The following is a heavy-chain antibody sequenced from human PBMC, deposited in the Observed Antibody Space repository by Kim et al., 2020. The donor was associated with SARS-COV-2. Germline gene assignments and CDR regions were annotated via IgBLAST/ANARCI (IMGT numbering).Heavy chain of an antibody. CDR3: ARSHWGGATIG. V-gene: IGHV4-34*01. J-gene: IGHJ4*02. CDR2: INHSGST. Sequence: SETLSLTCAVYGGSFSGYYWSWIRQPPGKGLEWIGEINHSGSTNYNPSLKSRVTISVDTSKNQFSLKLSSVTAADTAVYYCARSHWGGATIGWGQGTLVTVSS. D-gene: IGHD1-26*01. CDR1: GGSFSGYY.